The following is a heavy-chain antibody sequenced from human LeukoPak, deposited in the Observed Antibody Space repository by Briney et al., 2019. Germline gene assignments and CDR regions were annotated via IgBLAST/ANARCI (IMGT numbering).Heavy chain of an antibody. D-gene: IGHD3-22*01. J-gene: IGHJ4*02. CDR3: ARGPATYYDSSGYIY. CDR2: ISAYNGNT. CDR1: GYTFTSYG. V-gene: IGHV1-18*01. Sequence: ASVKVSCKASGYTFTSYGISWVRQAPGQGLEWMGWISAYNGNTNYAQKLQGRVTMTTDTSTSTAYMELRSLRSDDTAVYYCARGPATYYDSSGYIYWGQGTLVTVSS.